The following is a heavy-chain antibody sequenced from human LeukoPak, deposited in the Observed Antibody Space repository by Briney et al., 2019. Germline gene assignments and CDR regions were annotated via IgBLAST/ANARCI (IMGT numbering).Heavy chain of an antibody. V-gene: IGHV3-11*04. CDR2: IGLSGSPL. Sequence: GGSLRLSCAVSGFPFTRFYMSSIRQAPGKGLEWISYIGLSGSPLDYADSVRGRFTISRDNAKNSLYLELNSLRAEDTAVYYCATKDVRSGSFSYWGQGTLVTVSS. D-gene: IGHD5-12*01. CDR1: GFPFTRFY. J-gene: IGHJ4*02. CDR3: ATKDVRSGSFSY.